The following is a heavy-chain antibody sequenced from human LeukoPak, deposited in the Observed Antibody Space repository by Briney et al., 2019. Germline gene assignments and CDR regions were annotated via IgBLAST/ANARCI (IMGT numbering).Heavy chain of an antibody. CDR3: ARDGTSTDDY. Sequence: ASVKVSCKTSGYTFSNFGINWVRQAPGQGLEWMGWISGNNDNPNYGQKFQGRFTVTTDSSTSTAYMELRNLTFDDTAVYYCARDGTSTDDYWGQGTLVTVSS. D-gene: IGHD2-2*01. J-gene: IGHJ4*02. V-gene: IGHV1-18*01. CDR1: GYTFSNFG. CDR2: ISGNNDNP.